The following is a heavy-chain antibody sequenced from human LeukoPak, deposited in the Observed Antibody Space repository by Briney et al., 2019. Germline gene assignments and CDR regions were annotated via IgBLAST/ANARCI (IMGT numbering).Heavy chain of an antibody. V-gene: IGHV4-31*03. J-gene: IGHJ2*01. CDR1: GASISSGGYY. CDR3: ARANGNWYYDL. CDR2: IYDSGSP. Sequence: PSETLSLTCTVSGASISSGGYYWGWLRRHPGKGLEWIGHIYDSGSPYKNPSLKSRLSISGDTSKNQYPLKLTSVTAADTAVYYCARANGNWYYDLWGRGTLVTVSS. D-gene: IGHD4/OR15-4a*01.